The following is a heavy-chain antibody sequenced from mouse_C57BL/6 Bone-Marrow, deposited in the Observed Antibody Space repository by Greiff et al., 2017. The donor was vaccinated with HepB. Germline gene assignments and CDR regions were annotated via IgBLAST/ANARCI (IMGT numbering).Heavy chain of an antibody. CDR3: AEGNYGYFDV. V-gene: IGHV1-81*01. CDR2: IYPRSGNT. Sequence: QVQLQQSGAELARPGASVKLSCKASGYTFTSYGISWVKQRTGQGLEWIGEIYPRSGNTYYNEKFKGKATLTADKSSSTAYMELRSLASEDSAVYFWAEGNYGYFDVWGTGTTVTVSS. J-gene: IGHJ1*03. D-gene: IGHD2-1*01. CDR1: GYTFTSYG.